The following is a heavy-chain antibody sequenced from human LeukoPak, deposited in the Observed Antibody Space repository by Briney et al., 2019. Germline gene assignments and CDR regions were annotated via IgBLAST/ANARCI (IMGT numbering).Heavy chain of an antibody. D-gene: IGHD3-3*02. Sequence: QAGGSLRLSCAASGFIFNRHWMHWVRQAPGEGLVCVARTKNDGTYRDYAGFVKGRFTISRDNAKNRLYLQMNSLRVEDTARYYCVRDDDIYGFDYWGQGTVVTVSS. CDR3: VRDDDIYGFDY. CDR1: GFIFNRHW. CDR2: TKNDGTYR. J-gene: IGHJ4*02. V-gene: IGHV3-74*01.